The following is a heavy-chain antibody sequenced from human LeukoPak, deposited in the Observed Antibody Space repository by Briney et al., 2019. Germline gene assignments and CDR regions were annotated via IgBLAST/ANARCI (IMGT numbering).Heavy chain of an antibody. V-gene: IGHV4-59*08. CDR2: KDYSGRT. CDR3: ARVMVSGYSSSWYLGRWFDP. CDR1: GGSISRYY. D-gene: IGHD6-13*01. J-gene: IGHJ5*02. Sequence: SETLSLTCTVSGGSISRYYWSWIRQPPGEGLEWVGYKDYSGRTNYNSSLKSRVTISVATSKNQFSLKLSTLTAADTAVYYCARVMVSGYSSSWYLGRWFDPWGQGTLVTVSS.